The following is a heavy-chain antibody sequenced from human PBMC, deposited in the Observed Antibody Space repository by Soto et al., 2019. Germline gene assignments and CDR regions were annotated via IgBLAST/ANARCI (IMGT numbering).Heavy chain of an antibody. Sequence: GALKISCVACGFTFSDFYMTWIRQAPGKGLEWLSYISPNSKYREYADSVKGRHTISRDNAKKSLYLQMNSLRAEDTAVYYCVRGGGGGQFDSWGQGTLVTGSS. D-gene: IGHD2-21*01. V-gene: IGHV3-11*06. CDR3: VRGGGGGQFDS. CDR1: GFTFSDFY. CDR2: ISPNSKYR. J-gene: IGHJ4*02.